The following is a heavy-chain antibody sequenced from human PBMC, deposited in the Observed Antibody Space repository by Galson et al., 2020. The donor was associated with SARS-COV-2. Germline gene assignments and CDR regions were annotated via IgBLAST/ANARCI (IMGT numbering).Heavy chain of an antibody. CDR1: GYTLTELS. J-gene: IGHJ5*02. CDR2: FDPEDGET. Sequence: ASVKVSCKVSGYTLTELSMHWVRQAPGKGLEWMGGFDPEDGETIYAQKFQGRVTMTEDTSTDIAYMELSSLRSEDTAVYYCATGPIALPGWFDPWGQGTLVTVSS. D-gene: IGHD2-15*01. V-gene: IGHV1-24*01. CDR3: ATGPIALPGWFDP.